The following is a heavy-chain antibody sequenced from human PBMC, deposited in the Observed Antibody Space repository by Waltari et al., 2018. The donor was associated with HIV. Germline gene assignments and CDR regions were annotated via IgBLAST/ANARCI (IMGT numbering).Heavy chain of an antibody. J-gene: IGHJ6*02. D-gene: IGHD6-19*01. CDR3: ARDSSSGWSLYGMDV. CDR2: IYYSGST. CDR1: GGSISSYY. Sequence: QVQLQESGPGLVKPSETLSLTCTVSGGSISSYYWSWIRQPPGKGLEWIGYIYYSGSTNYNPSLKSRVTISVDTSKNQFSLKLSSVTAADTAVYYCARDSSSGWSLYGMDVWGQGTTVTVSS. V-gene: IGHV4-59*01.